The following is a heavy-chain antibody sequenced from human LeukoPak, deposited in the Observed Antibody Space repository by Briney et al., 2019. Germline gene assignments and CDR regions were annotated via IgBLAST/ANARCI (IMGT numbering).Heavy chain of an antibody. J-gene: IGHJ4*02. D-gene: IGHD2-2*01. CDR1: GYTFTSYD. Sequence: ASVKVSCKASGYTFTSYDINWVRQATGQGLEWMGWMNPNSGNTGYAQKFQGRVTMTRNTSISTAYMELSGLRSEDTAVYYCAKHVPAAIGSRYYFDYWGQGTLVTVSS. V-gene: IGHV1-8*01. CDR2: MNPNSGNT. CDR3: AKHVPAAIGSRYYFDY.